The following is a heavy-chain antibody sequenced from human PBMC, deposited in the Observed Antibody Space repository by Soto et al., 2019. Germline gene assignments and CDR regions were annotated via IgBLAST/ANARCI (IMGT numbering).Heavy chain of an antibody. J-gene: IGHJ5*02. CDR1: GFTFSSYA. V-gene: IGHV3-23*01. Sequence: GSLRLSCGASGFTFSSYAMSWVRQAPGKGLEWVSRLSGSGATTKYADSVEGRFTISRDNSKNTLYLQMDSLSAEDTAIYYCAKARCSDTDCYFPDTWGQGTLVTVSS. D-gene: IGHD2-21*02. CDR3: AKARCSDTDCYFPDT. CDR2: LSGSGATT.